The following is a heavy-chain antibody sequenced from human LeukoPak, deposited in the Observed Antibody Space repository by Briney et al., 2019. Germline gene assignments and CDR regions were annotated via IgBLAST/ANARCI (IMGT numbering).Heavy chain of an antibody. CDR3: ARDSSPYCGDDCYFDAFDL. CDR2: INRDGSKN. J-gene: IGHJ3*01. V-gene: IGHV3-7*03. CDR1: AFTFGSYW. Sequence: GGSLRLSCAASAFTFGSYWMTWVRQAPGKGLEWVANINRDGSKNHFVDSVKGRFTISRDNAKNFLYLQMNSLRAEDTAVYFCARDSSPYCGDDCYFDAFDLWGQGTMVTVSS. D-gene: IGHD2-21*02.